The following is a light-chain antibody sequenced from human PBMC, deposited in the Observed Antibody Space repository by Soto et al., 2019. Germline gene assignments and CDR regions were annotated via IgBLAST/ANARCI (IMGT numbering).Light chain of an antibody. J-gene: IGKJ1*01. CDR3: QQYKNWFWT. Sequence: EIVMTQSPATLSVSPGERTTLSCRASQSVDSKLAWYQQKPGQAPSLLIYGASTRATGVPARFSGSGSGAEFTLTISSLQSEDFGVYYCQQYKNWFWTLGPGTKVDIK. CDR1: QSVDSK. CDR2: GAS. V-gene: IGKV3-15*01.